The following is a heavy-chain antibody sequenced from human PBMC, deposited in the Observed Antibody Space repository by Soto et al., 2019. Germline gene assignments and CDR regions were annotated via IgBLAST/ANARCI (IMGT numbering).Heavy chain of an antibody. V-gene: IGHV1-69*13. D-gene: IGHD3-9*01. Sequence: VASVKVSCKASGGTFSSYAISWVRQAPGQGLEWMGGIIPIFGTANYAQKFQGRVTITADESTSTAYMELSSLRSEDTAVYYCAAAYYDIPLDYWGQGTLVTVSS. CDR2: IIPIFGTA. J-gene: IGHJ4*02. CDR3: AAAYYDIPLDY. CDR1: GGTFSSYA.